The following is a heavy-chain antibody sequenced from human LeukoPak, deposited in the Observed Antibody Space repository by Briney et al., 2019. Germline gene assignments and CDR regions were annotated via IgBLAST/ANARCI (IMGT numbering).Heavy chain of an antibody. V-gene: IGHV3-30*04. J-gene: IGHJ4*02. Sequence: PGGSLRLSCAASGFTFSSYAMHWVRQAPGKGLEWVAVISYDGSNKYYADSVKGRFTISRDNSKNTLYLQMNSLRAEDTAVYYCARLLELAAAAYDYWGQGTLVTVSS. D-gene: IGHD6-13*01. CDR1: GFTFSSYA. CDR3: ARLLELAAAAYDY. CDR2: ISYDGSNK.